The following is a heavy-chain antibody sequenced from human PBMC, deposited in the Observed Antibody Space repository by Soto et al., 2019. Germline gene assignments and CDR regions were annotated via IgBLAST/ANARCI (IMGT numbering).Heavy chain of an antibody. CDR1: GYTFTSYD. Sequence: QVQLVQSGAELKKPGASVKVSCKSSGYTFTSYDFNWVRQAPGQEPEWMGWMNPDSGNTDYALKCQGRVTMTRDTSISTAYMELSSLRSDDTAVDYRSRAPRERGFDYWGPGTLVTVSS. CDR3: SRAPRERGFDY. D-gene: IGHD1-26*01. J-gene: IGHJ4*02. CDR2: MNPDSGNT. V-gene: IGHV1-8*01.